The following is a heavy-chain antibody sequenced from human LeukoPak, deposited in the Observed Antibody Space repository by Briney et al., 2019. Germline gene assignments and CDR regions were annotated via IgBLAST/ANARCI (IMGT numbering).Heavy chain of an antibody. D-gene: IGHD6-19*01. Sequence: GGSLRLSCAGSEFTFDDYAMHWVRQVAGKGLEWISGISWNSGSIGYADSVEGRFTISRDNTKNFLYLQMKNLRVADTALYFCVRDIRPYSSGLFDFWGQGTQVTVSS. J-gene: IGHJ4*02. CDR2: ISWNSGSI. CDR3: VRDIRPYSSGLFDF. CDR1: EFTFDDYA. V-gene: IGHV3-9*01.